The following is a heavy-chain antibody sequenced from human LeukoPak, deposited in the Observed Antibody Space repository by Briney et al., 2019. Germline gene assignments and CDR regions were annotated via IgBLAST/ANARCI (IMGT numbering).Heavy chain of an antibody. D-gene: IGHD3-10*01. J-gene: IGHJ4*02. V-gene: IGHV4-61*08. CDR1: GGSISSGDYY. CDR3: ARVGYYGSGSYYKYYFDY. CDR2: IYYSGST. Sequence: SETLSLTCTVSGGSISSGDYYWSWIRQPPGKGLEWIGYIYYSGSTNYNPSLKSRVTISVDTSKNQFSLKLSSVTAADTAVYYCARVGYYGSGSYYKYYFDYWGQGTLVTVSS.